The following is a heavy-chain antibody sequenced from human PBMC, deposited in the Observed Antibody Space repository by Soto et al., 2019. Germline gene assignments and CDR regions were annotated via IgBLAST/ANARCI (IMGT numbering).Heavy chain of an antibody. Sequence: LSLTCSVSSGSISDYYWSWIRQPAGGGLEWIGRIYSTGSTNYNPSLQSRLTMSVDTSKNHLFLSLRFVTAADTAVYYCAREKDYYHSALDVWGLGTTVTVSS. CDR2: IYSTGST. CDR3: AREKDYYHSALDV. CDR1: SGSISDYY. V-gene: IGHV4-4*07. J-gene: IGHJ6*02.